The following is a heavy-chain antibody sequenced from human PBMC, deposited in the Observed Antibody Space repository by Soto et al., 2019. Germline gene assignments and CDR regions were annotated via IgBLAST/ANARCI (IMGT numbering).Heavy chain of an antibody. Sequence: SETLSLTCTVSGGSISSSSYYWGWIRQPPGKGLEWIGSIYYSGSTYYNPSLKSRVTISVDTSKNQFSLKLSSVTAADTAVYYCASHVEYSSSSGFDYWGQGTLVTVSS. J-gene: IGHJ4*02. D-gene: IGHD6-6*01. V-gene: IGHV4-39*01. CDR3: ASHVEYSSSSGFDY. CDR2: IYYSGST. CDR1: GGSISSSSYY.